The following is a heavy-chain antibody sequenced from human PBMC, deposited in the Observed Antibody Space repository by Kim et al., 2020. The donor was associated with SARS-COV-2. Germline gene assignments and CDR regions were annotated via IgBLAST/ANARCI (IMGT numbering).Heavy chain of an antibody. CDR1: GYTFTSYG. CDR3: ARVLGYYDSSGPIRLVDY. CDR2: ISAYNGNT. Sequence: ASVKVSCKAYGYTFTSYGISWVRQAPGQGLEWMGWISAYNGNTNYAQKLQGRVTMTTDTSTSTAYMELRSLRSDDTAVYYCARVLGYYDSSGPIRLVDYWGQGTLVTVSS. J-gene: IGHJ4*02. D-gene: IGHD3-22*01. V-gene: IGHV1-18*01.